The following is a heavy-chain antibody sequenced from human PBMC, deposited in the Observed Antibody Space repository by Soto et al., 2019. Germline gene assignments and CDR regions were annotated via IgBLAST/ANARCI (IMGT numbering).Heavy chain of an antibody. V-gene: IGHV4-59*01. CDR1: GGSISSYY. J-gene: IGHJ5*02. CDR3: ARGLEIAAAGTWGLWFDP. Sequence: SETLSLTCTVSGGSISSYYWSWSRQPPGKGLEWIGYIYYSGSTNYNPSLKSRVTISVDTSKNQFSLKLSSVTAADTAVYYCARGLEIAAAGTWGLWFDPWGQGTLVTVSS. CDR2: IYYSGST. D-gene: IGHD6-13*01.